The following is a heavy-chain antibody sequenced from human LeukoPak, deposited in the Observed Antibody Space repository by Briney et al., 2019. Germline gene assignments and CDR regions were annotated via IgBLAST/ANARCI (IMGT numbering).Heavy chain of an antibody. CDR1: GYTFTGYY. CDR3: ARASAYYYDSSRIDY. J-gene: IGHJ4*02. Sequence: ASVKVSCKASGYTFTGYYMHWVRQAPGQGLEWMGWINPNSGGTNYAQKFQGRVAMTRGTSISTAYMELSRLRSDDTAVYYCARASAYYYDSSRIDYWGQGTLVTVSS. V-gene: IGHV1-2*02. CDR2: INPNSGGT. D-gene: IGHD3-22*01.